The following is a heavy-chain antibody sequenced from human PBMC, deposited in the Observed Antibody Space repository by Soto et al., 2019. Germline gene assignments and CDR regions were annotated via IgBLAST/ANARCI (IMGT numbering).Heavy chain of an antibody. CDR1: GYTFTGYY. CDR3: AGADELLNNWFDP. V-gene: IGHV1-2*04. D-gene: IGHD2-15*01. CDR2: INPNSGGT. Sequence: VSVEVSCKASGYTFTGYYMHWVRQAPGQGLEWMGWINPNSGGTNYAQKFQGWGTMTRDTSSSTAYMELSSLRSEDTAVYYCAGADELLNNWFDPWGQGTLVTVSS. J-gene: IGHJ5*02.